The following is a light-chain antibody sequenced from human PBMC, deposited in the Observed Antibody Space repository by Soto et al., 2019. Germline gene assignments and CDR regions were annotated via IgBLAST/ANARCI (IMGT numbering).Light chain of an antibody. Sequence: MVMTQSPATLSVSPLEIATLSFMASQSVSSDLAWYHQKPRQAPRLLIYGASTRATGIPARFSGSGSGTAFTLTINSLQSEDFAVYYCQQYNNSPRTFGQGTKVDIK. V-gene: IGKV3-15*01. CDR3: QQYNNSPRT. CDR1: QSVSSD. CDR2: GAS. J-gene: IGKJ1*01.